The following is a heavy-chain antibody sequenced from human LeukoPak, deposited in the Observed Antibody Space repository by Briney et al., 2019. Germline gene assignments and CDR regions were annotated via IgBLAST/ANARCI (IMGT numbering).Heavy chain of an antibody. D-gene: IGHD3-3*01. CDR1: GFTFSSYS. CDR2: ISSNSSYI. Sequence: GGSLRLSCAASGFTFSSYSMNWVRQAPGKGLEWVSSISSNSSYIYYADSVKGRFTISRDLSKNTLFLQMNSLRPEDTAVYYCSKDRGVFGVAYSLDYWGQGTLVTVSS. V-gene: IGHV3-21*01. CDR3: SKDRGVFGVAYSLDY. J-gene: IGHJ4*02.